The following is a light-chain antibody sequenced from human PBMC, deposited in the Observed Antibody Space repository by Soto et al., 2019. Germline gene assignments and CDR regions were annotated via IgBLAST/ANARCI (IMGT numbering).Light chain of an antibody. CDR2: EAS. V-gene: IGKV1-5*03. CDR3: QHYDTFPWT. CDR1: QSDYKW. Sequence: DIQMTQSPSTLSASVGDRITITCRASQSDYKWLAWYQQQPGKAPNLLIYEASTLESGVPSRFSGSGSGTEFSLTISSLQPDDFATYYCQHYDTFPWTFGQGTKEDVK. J-gene: IGKJ1*01.